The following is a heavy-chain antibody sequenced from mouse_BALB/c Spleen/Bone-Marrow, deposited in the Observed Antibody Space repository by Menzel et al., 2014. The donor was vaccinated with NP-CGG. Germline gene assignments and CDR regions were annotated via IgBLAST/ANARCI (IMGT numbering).Heavy chain of an antibody. V-gene: IGHV5-17*02. Sequence: EVQRVESGGGLVQPGGSRKPSCAASGFTFSSFGMHWVRHAPEKGLEWVAYISSGSSTIYYADTVKGRFTISRDNPKNTLFLQMTSLRSEDTAMYYCARSLLLRPDYWGQGTTLTVSS. D-gene: IGHD1-1*01. CDR3: ARSLLLRPDY. J-gene: IGHJ2*01. CDR1: GFTFSSFG. CDR2: ISSGSSTI.